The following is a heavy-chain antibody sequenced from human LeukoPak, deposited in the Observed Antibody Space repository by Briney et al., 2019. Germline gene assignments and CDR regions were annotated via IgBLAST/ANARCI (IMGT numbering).Heavy chain of an antibody. Sequence: SETLSLTCTVSGGSISGYYWSRIRQPAGKGLEWIGRIYSSGSSNYNPSLKSRVTMSVDTSKNQSSLKLSSVTAADTAVYYCARNYGGAYYLDYWGQGTLVTVSS. V-gene: IGHV4-4*07. CDR1: GGSISGYY. J-gene: IGHJ4*02. CDR3: ARNYGGAYYLDY. CDR2: IYSSGSS. D-gene: IGHD4/OR15-4a*01.